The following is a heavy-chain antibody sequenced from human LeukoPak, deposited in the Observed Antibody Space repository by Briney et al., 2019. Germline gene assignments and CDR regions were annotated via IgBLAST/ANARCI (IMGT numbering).Heavy chain of an antibody. Sequence: PGGSLRLSCAASGFTFSSYAMHWVRQAPGKGLEWVAVISYDGSNKYYADSVKGRFTISRGNSKNTLYLQMNSLRAEDTAVYYCARIGLSWWELLSSYYFDYWGQGTLVTVSS. D-gene: IGHD1-26*01. CDR3: ARIGLSWWELLSSYYFDY. CDR1: GFTFSSYA. CDR2: ISYDGSNK. J-gene: IGHJ4*02. V-gene: IGHV3-30-3*01.